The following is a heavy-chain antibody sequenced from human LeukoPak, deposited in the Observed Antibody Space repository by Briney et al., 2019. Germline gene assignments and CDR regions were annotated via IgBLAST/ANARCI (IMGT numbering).Heavy chain of an antibody. J-gene: IGHJ6*02. Sequence: ASVKVSCKVSGYTLTELSMHWVRQAPGKGLEWMGGFDPEDGETIYAQKFQGRVTMTEDTSTDTAYMELSSLRSEDTAVYYCARDLRVPDADYYYGMDVWGQGTTVTVSS. D-gene: IGHD2-2*01. V-gene: IGHV1-24*01. CDR1: GYTLTELS. CDR3: ARDLRVPDADYYYGMDV. CDR2: FDPEDGET.